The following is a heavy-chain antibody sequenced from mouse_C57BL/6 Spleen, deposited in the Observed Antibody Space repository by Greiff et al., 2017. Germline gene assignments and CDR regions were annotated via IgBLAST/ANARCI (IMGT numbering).Heavy chain of an antibody. CDR2: IDPSDSYT. V-gene: IGHV1-69*01. CDR1: GYTFTSYW. CDR3: ARWGTAQAYYFDY. J-gene: IGHJ2*01. D-gene: IGHD3-2*02. Sequence: VQLQQPGAELVMPGASVKLSCKASGYTFTSYWMHWVKQRPGQGLEWIGEIDPSDSYTNYNQKFKGKSTLTVDKSSSTAYMQLSSLTSEDSAVYYCARWGTAQAYYFDYWGQGTTLTVSS.